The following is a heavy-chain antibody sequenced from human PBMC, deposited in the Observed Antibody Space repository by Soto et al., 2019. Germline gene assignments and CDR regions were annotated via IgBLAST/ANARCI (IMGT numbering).Heavy chain of an antibody. CDR2: IIPILGIA. V-gene: IGHV1-69*08. Sequence: QVQLVQSGAEVKKPGSSVKVSCKASGGTFSSYTISWVRQAPGQGLEWMGRIIPILGIANYAQKFQGRVTITADKSTSTAYMELSSLRSEDTAVYYCARDWRDYYGSGSYNNWFDPWGQGTLVTVSS. J-gene: IGHJ5*02. CDR3: ARDWRDYYGSGSYNNWFDP. D-gene: IGHD3-10*01. CDR1: GGTFSSYT.